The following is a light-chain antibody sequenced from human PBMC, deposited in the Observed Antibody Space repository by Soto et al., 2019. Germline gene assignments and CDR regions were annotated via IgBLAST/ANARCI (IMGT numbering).Light chain of an antibody. CDR2: SNN. CDR1: SSNIGSNT. J-gene: IGLJ1*01. CDR3: AAWRV. V-gene: IGLV1-44*01. Sequence: QSVLTQPPSASGTPGLRVTMSCSGSSSNIGSNTVSWYQQLPGTAPKLLIYSNNQRPSGVPDRFPGSKSGTSASLAISGLQSEDEADYYCAAWRVFGTGTKLTVL.